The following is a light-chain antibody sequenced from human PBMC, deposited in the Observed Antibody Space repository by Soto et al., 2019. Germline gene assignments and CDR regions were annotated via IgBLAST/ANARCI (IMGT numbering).Light chain of an antibody. CDR3: QQYGSSPPYT. Sequence: EIVLTQSPGTLSLSPGERATLSCRASQSVSSSYLAWYQQKPGQAPRLLIYGASSRATGIPDRFGGSGSGTDLTLTISRLEPEDFAVYYCQQYGSSPPYTFGQGTKLEIK. J-gene: IGKJ2*01. CDR2: GAS. V-gene: IGKV3-20*01. CDR1: QSVSSSY.